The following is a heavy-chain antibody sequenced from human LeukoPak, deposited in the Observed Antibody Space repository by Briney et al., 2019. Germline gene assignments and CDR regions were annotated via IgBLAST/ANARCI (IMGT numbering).Heavy chain of an antibody. J-gene: IGHJ3*02. CDR1: GYTLTGYY. Sequence: ASVKVPCKASGYTLTGYYMHWVRQAPGQGLEWMGWINPNSGGTNCAQKFQGRVTMTRDTSISTAYMGLSRLRSDDTAVYYCARVKGGEVTTVTIGAFDIWGQGTMVTVSS. CDR2: INPNSGGT. CDR3: ARVKGGEVTTVTIGAFDI. V-gene: IGHV1-2*02. D-gene: IGHD4-17*01.